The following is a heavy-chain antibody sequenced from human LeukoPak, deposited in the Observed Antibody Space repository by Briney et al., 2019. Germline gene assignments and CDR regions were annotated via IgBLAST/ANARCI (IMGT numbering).Heavy chain of an antibody. V-gene: IGHV1-18*01. CDR1: GYAFSGSY. CDR2: ISAYNGNT. CDR3: ARWTLWFGESYFDY. Sequence: ASVKVSCKASGYAFSGSYLHWVRQAPGQGLEWMGWISAYNGNTNYAQKLQGRVTMTTDTSTSTAYMELRSLRSDDTAVYYCARWTLWFGESYFDYWGQGTLVTVSS. J-gene: IGHJ4*02. D-gene: IGHD3-10*01.